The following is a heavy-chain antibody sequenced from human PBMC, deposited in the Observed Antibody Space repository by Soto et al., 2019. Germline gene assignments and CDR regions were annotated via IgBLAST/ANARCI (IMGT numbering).Heavy chain of an antibody. CDR2: IYHSGST. D-gene: IGHD3-22*01. CDR3: ARHGMDYYDSSGYYYSPYYFDY. V-gene: IGHV4-30-2*03. Sequence: SETLSLTCAVSGGSINSGGSSWSWIRQPPGKGLEWIGYIYHSGSTYYNPSLKSRVTISVDTSKNQFSLNLSSVTAADTAVYYCARHGMDYYDSSGYYYSPYYFDYWGQGTLVTVSS. J-gene: IGHJ4*02. CDR1: GGSINSGGSS.